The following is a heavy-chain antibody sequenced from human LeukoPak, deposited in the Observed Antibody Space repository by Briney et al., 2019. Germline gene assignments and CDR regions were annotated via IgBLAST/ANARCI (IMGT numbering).Heavy chain of an antibody. Sequence: GASVKVSCKASGYTFTGYYLYWVRQAPGQGLEWMGWINPDSGGTNYAQKFQGRITMTRDTSISTAYMDLTRLRSDDTAVYYCARGGSSSWAAFYYWGQGTLVTASS. CDR2: INPDSGGT. J-gene: IGHJ4*02. D-gene: IGHD6-13*01. CDR1: GYTFTGYY. V-gene: IGHV1-2*02. CDR3: ARGGSSSWAAFYY.